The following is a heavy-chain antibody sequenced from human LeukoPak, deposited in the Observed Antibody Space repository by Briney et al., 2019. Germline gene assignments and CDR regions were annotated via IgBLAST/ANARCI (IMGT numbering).Heavy chain of an antibody. J-gene: IGHJ6*02. CDR2: IYHSGST. V-gene: IGHV4-4*02. CDR3: AREVQAQTYYYGMDV. CDR1: GGSISSSNW. Sequence: KSSGTLSLTYAVSGGSISSSNWWSWVRQPPGKGLEWIGEIYHSGSTNYNPSLKSRVTISVDKSKNQFSLKLSSVTAADTAVYYCAREVQAQTYYYGMDVWGQGTTVTVSS.